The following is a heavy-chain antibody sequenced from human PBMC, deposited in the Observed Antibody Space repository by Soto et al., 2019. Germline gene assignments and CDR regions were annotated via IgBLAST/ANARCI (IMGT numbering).Heavy chain of an antibody. D-gene: IGHD2-21*02. CDR3: ARHTRRGDLFEY. CDR2: IYYSGST. CDR1: GVSVSSSSYY. Sequence: SETLSLTCTVSGVSVSSSSYYWGLIRQPPGKGLEWIGSIYYSGSTYYNPSLKSRVTISVDTSKNQFSLKLSSVTAADTAVYYCARHTRRGDLFEYWGQRTLVTVSS. V-gene: IGHV4-39*01. J-gene: IGHJ4*02.